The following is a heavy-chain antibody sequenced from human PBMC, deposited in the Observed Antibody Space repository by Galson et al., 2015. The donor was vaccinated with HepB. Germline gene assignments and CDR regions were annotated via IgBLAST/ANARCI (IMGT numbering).Heavy chain of an antibody. D-gene: IGHD1-14*01. Sequence: SLRLSCAASGFTFSGHWMHWVRQAPGKGLVWVSRINNDGTRTTYEDSVKGRFTISRDNAKNTLYLQMNSLRAEDTAVYYCARDPENLRGCDPWGQGTLVTVSS. CDR1: GFTFSGHW. CDR2: INNDGTRT. J-gene: IGHJ5*02. V-gene: IGHV3-74*01. CDR3: ARDPENLRGCDP.